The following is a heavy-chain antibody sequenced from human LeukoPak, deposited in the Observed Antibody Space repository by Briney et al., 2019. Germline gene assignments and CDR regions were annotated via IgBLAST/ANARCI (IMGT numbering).Heavy chain of an antibody. D-gene: IGHD3-3*01. J-gene: IGHJ4*02. CDR1: GGSISSSGYY. CDR3: ARHVRFLEWLSSYYFDY. Sequence: SETLSLTCTVSGGSISSSGYYWGWIRPPPGKGLEWSGCIYYSGSTYYNPSLKSRVTISVDTSKSQFSLRLTSVTAADTAVYYCARHVRFLEWLSSYYFDYWGQGTLVTVSS. CDR2: IYYSGST. V-gene: IGHV4-39*01.